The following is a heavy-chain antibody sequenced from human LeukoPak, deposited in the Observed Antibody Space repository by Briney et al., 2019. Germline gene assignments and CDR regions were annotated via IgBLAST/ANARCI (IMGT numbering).Heavy chain of an antibody. D-gene: IGHD3-10*01. J-gene: IGHJ4*02. V-gene: IGHV4-4*07. CDR2: IYTSGST. CDR1: GGSISSYY. Sequence: PSETLSLTCTVSGGSISSYYWSWIRQPAGKGLEWIGRIYTSGSTYYNPYLKSRVTISVDTSKNQFSLKLSSVTAADTAVYYCARHPGRRAASYFDYWGQGTLVTVSS. CDR3: ARHPGRRAASYFDY.